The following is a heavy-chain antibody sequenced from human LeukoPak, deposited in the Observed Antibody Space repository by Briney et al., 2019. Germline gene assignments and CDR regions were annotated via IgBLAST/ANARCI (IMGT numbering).Heavy chain of an antibody. J-gene: IGHJ6*02. CDR3: ARCMRCSSTLSYYYYYGMDV. Sequence: GASVKVSCKASGYTFTGYYMHWVRQAPGQGLEWVGWINPNSGGTNYAQKFQGRVTMTRDTSISTAYMELSRLRSDDTAVYYCARCMRCSSTLSYYYYYGMDVWGQGTTVTVSS. CDR1: GYTFTGYY. V-gene: IGHV1-2*02. D-gene: IGHD2-2*01. CDR2: INPNSGGT.